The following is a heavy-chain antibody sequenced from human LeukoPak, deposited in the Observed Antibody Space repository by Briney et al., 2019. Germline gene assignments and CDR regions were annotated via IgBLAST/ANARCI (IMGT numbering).Heavy chain of an antibody. Sequence: ASVKVSCKASGYTFTGYYMHWVRQAPGQGLEWMGWINPNSSGTNYAQKFQGRVTMTRDTSISTAYMELSRLRSDDTAVYYCARGTEMATITFDYWGQGTLVAVSS. CDR1: GYTFTGYY. CDR2: INPNSSGT. V-gene: IGHV1-2*02. CDR3: ARGTEMATITFDY. J-gene: IGHJ4*02. D-gene: IGHD5-24*01.